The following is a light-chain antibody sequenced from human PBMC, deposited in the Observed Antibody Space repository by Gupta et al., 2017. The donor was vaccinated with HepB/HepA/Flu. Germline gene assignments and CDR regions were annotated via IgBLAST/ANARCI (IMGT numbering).Light chain of an antibody. CDR1: QGISSY. CDR2: AAT. CDR3: HQVNSYPQT. V-gene: IGKV1-9*01. J-gene: IGKJ4*01. Sequence: DIQLTQSPSFLSASVGDKVTITCRASQGISSYLAWYQQKPGKAPKLLIYAATTLKSGVPSRFSGSGSGTEFTLTISSLQPEDFATYYCHQVNSYPQTFGGGTKVEIK.